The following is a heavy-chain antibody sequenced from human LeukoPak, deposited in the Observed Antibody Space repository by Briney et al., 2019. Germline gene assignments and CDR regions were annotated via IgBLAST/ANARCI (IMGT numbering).Heavy chain of an antibody. Sequence: PGGSLRLSCAAFGFGFSSYEINWVRQAPGKGPEWVSGISGSGGSTYYADSVKGRFTISRDNSKNTLYLQMSSLRAEDTAVYYCAKANSGYYFDYWGQGTLVTVSS. CDR3: AKANSGYYFDY. J-gene: IGHJ4*02. V-gene: IGHV3-23*01. CDR1: GFGFSSYE. CDR2: ISGSGGST. D-gene: IGHD5-12*01.